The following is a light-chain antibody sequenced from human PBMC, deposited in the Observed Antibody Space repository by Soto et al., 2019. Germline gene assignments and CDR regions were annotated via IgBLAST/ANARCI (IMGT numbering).Light chain of an antibody. CDR1: QSVSNN. CDR3: QQYDNWPPIT. J-gene: IGKJ5*01. V-gene: IGKV3-15*01. Sequence: EIVMTQSPATLSVSPGERATLSCRASQSVSNNLAWYQQKPGQAPRGLIYGASTRATGIPARFSGSGSGTEFTLTISSLQSEDFAVYYCQQYDNWPPITCGQGTRLEIK. CDR2: GAS.